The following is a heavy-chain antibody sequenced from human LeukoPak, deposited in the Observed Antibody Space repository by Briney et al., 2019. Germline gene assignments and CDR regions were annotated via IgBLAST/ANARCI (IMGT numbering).Heavy chain of an antibody. CDR1: GSTFSSYA. J-gene: IGHJ4*02. Sequence: GRSLRLSCAASGSTFSSYAMHWVRQAPGKGLEWVAVISYDGSNKYYADSVKDRFTISRDNSKNTLYLQMNSLRAEDTAVYYCARLVGATTPFDYWGQGTLVTVSS. CDR3: ARLVGATTPFDY. D-gene: IGHD1-26*01. CDR2: ISYDGSNK. V-gene: IGHV3-30-3*01.